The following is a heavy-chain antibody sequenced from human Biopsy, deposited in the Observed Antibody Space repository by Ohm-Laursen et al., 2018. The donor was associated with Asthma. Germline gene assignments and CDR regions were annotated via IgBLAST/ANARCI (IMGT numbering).Heavy chain of an antibody. CDR3: ARAQDYYDSRGYYRSFDY. CDR1: YGSITNGGYY. J-gene: IGHJ4*02. Sequence: SQTLSLTCTVSYGSITNGGYYWTWIRQHLGKGLEWIGFIYYSGSTYYNPSLKSRVSISIDTSKNQFSLKLSSVTAADTAVYYCARAQDYYDSRGYYRSFDYWGQGTLVTVSS. V-gene: IGHV4-31*03. CDR2: IYYSGST. D-gene: IGHD3-22*01.